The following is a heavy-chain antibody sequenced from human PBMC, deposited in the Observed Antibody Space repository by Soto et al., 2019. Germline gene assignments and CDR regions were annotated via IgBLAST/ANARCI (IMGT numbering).Heavy chain of an antibody. D-gene: IGHD3-16*01. CDR2: IYYSGST. J-gene: IGHJ6*02. V-gene: IGHV4-31*03. CDR1: GGSISSGGYY. Sequence: PSETLSLTCTVSGGSISSGGYYWSWIRQHPGKGLEWIGYIYYSGSTYYNPSLKSRVTISVDTSKNQFSLNLNSVTAADTAVYYCARRGDDSIKGLRVYAMDVWGQGTTVTVSS. CDR3: ARRGDDSIKGLRVYAMDV.